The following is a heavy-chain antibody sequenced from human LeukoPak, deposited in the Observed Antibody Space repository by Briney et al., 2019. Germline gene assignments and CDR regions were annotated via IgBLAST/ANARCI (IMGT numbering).Heavy chain of an antibody. CDR3: ARYIGYCSGGNCYSLDP. CDR2: IYYSGST. CDR1: GVSITSYY. Sequence: SETLSLTCTVSGVSITSYYWGWIRQPPGKGLEWIGYIYYSGSTNYNPSLKSRVTILVDTSKNQFSLKLSSVTAADTAVYYCARYIGYCSGGNCYSLDPWGQGTLVTVSS. D-gene: IGHD2-15*01. J-gene: IGHJ5*02. V-gene: IGHV4-59*01.